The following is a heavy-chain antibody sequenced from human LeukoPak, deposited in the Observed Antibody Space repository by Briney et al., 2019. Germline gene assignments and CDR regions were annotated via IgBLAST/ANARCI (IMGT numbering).Heavy chain of an antibody. CDR1: GFTFSSYA. Sequence: PGGSLSLSCAASGFTFSSYALSLVRPAPGKGPELVSAISGSGGSTYYADSVKGRFTISRDNSKNTLFLQMISLRADDTAVYYCAKVGELRYFEWSPDYWGQGTLLSVSS. D-gene: IGHD3-9*01. V-gene: IGHV3-23*01. CDR3: AKVGELRYFEWSPDY. CDR2: ISGSGGST. J-gene: IGHJ4*02.